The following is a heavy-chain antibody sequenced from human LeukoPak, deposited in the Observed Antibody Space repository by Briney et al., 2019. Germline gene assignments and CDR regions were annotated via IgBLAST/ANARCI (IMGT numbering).Heavy chain of an antibody. Sequence: SQTLSPTCTVSGGSISSGGYYWSWIRQPPGKGLEWIGYIYHSGSTYYNPSLKSRVTISVDRSKNQFSLKLSSVTAADTAVYYCAREAEAAAGTGVWGQGTTVTVSS. V-gene: IGHV4-30-2*01. J-gene: IGHJ6*02. CDR1: GGSISSGGYY. D-gene: IGHD6-13*01. CDR3: AREAEAAAGTGV. CDR2: IYHSGST.